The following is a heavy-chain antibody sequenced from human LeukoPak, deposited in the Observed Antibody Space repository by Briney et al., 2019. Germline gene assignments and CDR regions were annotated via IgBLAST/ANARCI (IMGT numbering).Heavy chain of an antibody. V-gene: IGHV1-8*03. J-gene: IGHJ4*02. CDR2: MNPNSGST. Sequence: GASVKVSCKAAGYTFTSYDINWVRQATGQGLEWMGWMNPNSGSTGYAQKFQGRVTITRNTSISTAYMELSSLRSEDTAVYYCARGAGGQLWSYEWSYWGQGTLVTVSS. CDR3: ARGAGGQLWSYEWSY. CDR1: GYTFTSYD. D-gene: IGHD5-18*01.